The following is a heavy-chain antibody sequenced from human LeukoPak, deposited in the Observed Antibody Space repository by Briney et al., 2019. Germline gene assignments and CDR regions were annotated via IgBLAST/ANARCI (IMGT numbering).Heavy chain of an antibody. V-gene: IGHV3-15*01. Sequence: KSGGSLRLSCAASGFTFSNAWMSWVRQAPGKGLEWVGRIKSKTDGGTTDYAAPVKGRFTISRDDSKNTLYLQMNSLKTEDTAVYYCTTATYYYDSSGYPDVWGKGTTVTISS. CDR1: GFTFSNAW. J-gene: IGHJ6*04. CDR2: IKSKTDGGTT. CDR3: TTATYYYDSSGYPDV. D-gene: IGHD3-22*01.